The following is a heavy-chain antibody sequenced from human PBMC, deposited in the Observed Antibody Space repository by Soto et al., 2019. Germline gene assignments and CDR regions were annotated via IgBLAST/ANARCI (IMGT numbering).Heavy chain of an antibody. D-gene: IGHD6-13*01. CDR2: INAGNGNT. J-gene: IGHJ4*02. Sequence: ASVKVSCKASGYTFTSYAMHWVRQAPGQRLEWMGWINAGNGNTKYSQKFQGRVTITRDTSASAAYMELSSLRSEDTAVYYCARSSSWYVFDYWGQGTLVTVSS. V-gene: IGHV1-3*01. CDR1: GYTFTSYA. CDR3: ARSSSWYVFDY.